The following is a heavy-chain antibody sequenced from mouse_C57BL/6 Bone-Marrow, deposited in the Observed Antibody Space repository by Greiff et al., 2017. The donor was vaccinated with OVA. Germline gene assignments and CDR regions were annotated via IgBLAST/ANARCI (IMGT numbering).Heavy chain of an antibody. Sequence: EVKLMESGGGLVKPGGSLKLSCAASGFTFSDYGMHWVRQAPETGLAWVAYISSGSSTIYYADTVTGRFTISRDNAKNTLFLQMTSLRSEDTAMYYCAIYYLDVWGTGTTVTVSS. D-gene: IGHD1-1*02. CDR2: ISSGSSTI. V-gene: IGHV5-17*01. J-gene: IGHJ1*03. CDR3: AIYYLDV. CDR1: GFTFSDYG.